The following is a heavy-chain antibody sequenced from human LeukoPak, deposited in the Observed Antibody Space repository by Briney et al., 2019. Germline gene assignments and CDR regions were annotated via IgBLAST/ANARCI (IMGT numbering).Heavy chain of an antibody. CDR1: GGSFSGYY. Sequence: PSETLSLTCAVYGGSFSGYYWSWIRQPPGKGLEWIGEINHSGSTNYNPSLKSRVTISVDTSKNQFSLKLSSVTAADTAVYYCARRRQLLWFGARTSYFDYWGQAPLVTVSS. CDR3: ARRRQLLWFGARTSYFDY. D-gene: IGHD3-10*01. V-gene: IGHV4-34*01. CDR2: INHSGST. J-gene: IGHJ4*02.